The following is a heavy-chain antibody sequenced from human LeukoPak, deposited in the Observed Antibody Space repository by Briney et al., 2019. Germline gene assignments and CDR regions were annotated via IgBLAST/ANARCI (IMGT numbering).Heavy chain of an antibody. Sequence: SETLSLTCTVSGGSISSGGYYWSWIRQPPGKGLEWIGYIYHSGSTYYNPSLKSRVTISVDRSKNQLSLNLTSVTAADTAVYYCASLRGVGASPFDYWGQGTLVTVSS. CDR2: IYHSGST. D-gene: IGHD1-26*01. V-gene: IGHV4-30-2*02. CDR1: GGSISSGGYY. CDR3: ASLRGVGASPFDY. J-gene: IGHJ4*02.